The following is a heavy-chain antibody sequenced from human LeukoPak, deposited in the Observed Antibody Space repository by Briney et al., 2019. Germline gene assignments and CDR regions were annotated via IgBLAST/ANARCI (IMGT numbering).Heavy chain of an antibody. D-gene: IGHD2-2*01. CDR3: ARDPPLGYCSSSSCPHLDY. Sequence: GGSLRHSCAASGFTFSRYSMNWVRQAPGKGLEWVSSISSSSSFIYYADSVKGRFTISRDNAKNSLYLQMNSLRAEDTAVYYCARDPPLGYCSSSSCPHLDYWGQGTLVTVSS. CDR2: ISSSSSFI. CDR1: GFTFSRYS. V-gene: IGHV3-21*01. J-gene: IGHJ4*02.